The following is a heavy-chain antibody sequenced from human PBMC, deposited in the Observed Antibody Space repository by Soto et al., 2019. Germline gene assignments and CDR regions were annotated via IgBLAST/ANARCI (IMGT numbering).Heavy chain of an antibody. V-gene: IGHV1-2*02. Sequence: GASVKVSCKASGYTFTDYYIHCVRHAPGQGLQWMGWINPNSGGTNYAQKFQGRVTMTRDTSISTAYMELSRLRSDDTAVYYCSRSPPGDSKTNWFDPWGQGTLVTVSS. J-gene: IGHJ5*02. CDR2: INPNSGGT. CDR3: SRSPPGDSKTNWFDP. D-gene: IGHD4-4*01. CDR1: GYTFTDYY.